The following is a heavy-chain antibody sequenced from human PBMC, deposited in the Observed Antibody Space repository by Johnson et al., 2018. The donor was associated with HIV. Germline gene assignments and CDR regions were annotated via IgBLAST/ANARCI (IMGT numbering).Heavy chain of an antibody. CDR2: ISSSGSTI. CDR1: GFTFSDYY. J-gene: IGHJ3*02. V-gene: IGHV3-11*04. CDR3: AKGVVYGGEDAFDI. D-gene: IGHD4-23*01. Sequence: QMLLVESGGGVVQPGGPLRLSCAASGFTFSDYYMSWIRQAPGKGLEWVSYISSSGSTIYYADSVKGRFTISRDNAKNSLYLQMNSLRAEDTAVYYCAKGVVYGGEDAFDIWGQGTMVTVSS.